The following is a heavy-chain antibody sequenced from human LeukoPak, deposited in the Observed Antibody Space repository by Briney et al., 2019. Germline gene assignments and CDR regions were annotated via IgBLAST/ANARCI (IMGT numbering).Heavy chain of an antibody. J-gene: IGHJ3*02. CDR2: ISAYNGNT. D-gene: IGHD3-22*01. V-gene: IGHV1-18*01. CDR1: GYTFTSYG. CDR3: ARESYYDSSGPDAFDI. Sequence: GASVKVSCKASGYTFTSYGISWVRQAPGQGLEWMGWISAYNGNTNYAQKLQGRVTMTTVTSTSTAYMELRSLRSDDTAVYYCARESYYDSSGPDAFDIWGQGTMVTVSS.